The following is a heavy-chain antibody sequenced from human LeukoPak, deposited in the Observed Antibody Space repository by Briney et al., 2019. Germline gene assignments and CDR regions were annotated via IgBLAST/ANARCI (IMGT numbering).Heavy chain of an antibody. V-gene: IGHV3-30-3*01. Sequence: GGSLRLSCAASGFTFSSYAMHWVRQAPGKGLEWVAVISYDGSNKYYADSVKGRFTISRDNSKNTLYLQMNSLRAEDTALYYCARATAAAGTGLLGYWGQGTLVTVSS. J-gene: IGHJ4*02. CDR2: ISYDGSNK. CDR3: ARATAAAGTGLLGY. D-gene: IGHD6-13*01. CDR1: GFTFSSYA.